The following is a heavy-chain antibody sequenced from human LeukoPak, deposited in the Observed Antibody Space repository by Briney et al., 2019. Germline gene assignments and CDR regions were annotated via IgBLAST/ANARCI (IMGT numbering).Heavy chain of an antibody. J-gene: IGHJ4*02. CDR3: TTDERIVGATVDY. CDR2: IKSKTDGGTT. CDR1: GFTFSDYY. Sequence: GGSLRLSCAASGFTFSDYYMSWIRQAPGKGLEWVGRIKSKTDGGTTDYAAPVKGRFTISRDDSKNTLYLQMNSLKTEDTAVYYCTTDERIVGATVDYWGQGTLVTVSS. V-gene: IGHV3-15*01. D-gene: IGHD1-26*01.